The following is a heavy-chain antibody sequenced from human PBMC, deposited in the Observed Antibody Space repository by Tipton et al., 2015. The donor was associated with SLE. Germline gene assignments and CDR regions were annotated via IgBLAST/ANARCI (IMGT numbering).Heavy chain of an antibody. CDR1: GYTFTSYG. CDR2: ISTYNDYT. J-gene: IGHJ4*02. CDR3: AKDKRGRGSSTYFDY. V-gene: IGHV1-18*01. Sequence: QLVQSGAEVKKPGDSVMISCEASGYTFTSYGISWLRQATGQGLEWLGWISTYNDYTNYAPKFQVRVTMTTDTSRSTVYLDLRNLRSDDSAVYYCAKDKRGRGSSTYFDYWGQGTLVTVSS. D-gene: IGHD3-16*01.